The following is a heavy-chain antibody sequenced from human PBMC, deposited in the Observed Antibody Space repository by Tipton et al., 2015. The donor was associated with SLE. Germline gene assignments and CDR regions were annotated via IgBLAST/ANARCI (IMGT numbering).Heavy chain of an antibody. V-gene: IGHV4-34*01. Sequence: TLSLTCAVYGGSFSGYYWSWIRQPPGKGLEWIGEINHSGSTNYNPSLKSRVTISVDTSKNQFSLKLSSVTAADTAVYYCARVLYDILTGDYFDCWGQGTLVTVSS. J-gene: IGHJ4*02. CDR3: ARVLYDILTGDYFDC. CDR1: GGSFSGYY. D-gene: IGHD3-9*01. CDR2: INHSGST.